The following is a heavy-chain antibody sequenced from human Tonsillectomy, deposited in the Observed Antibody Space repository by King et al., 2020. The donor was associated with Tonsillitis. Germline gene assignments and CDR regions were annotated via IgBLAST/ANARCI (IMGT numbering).Heavy chain of an antibody. CDR3: AKAQLGGFSGYYSHADTTHPYYYGMDV. J-gene: IGHJ6*02. D-gene: IGHD3-22*01. CDR2: ISYDGSNK. CDR1: GFTFSSYG. Sequence: VQLVESGGGVVQPGRSLRLSCAASGFTFSSYGMHWVRQAPGKGLEWVAVISYDGSNKYYADSVKGRFTISRDNSKNTLYLQMNSLRAEDTAVYYCAKAQLGGFSGYYSHADTTHPYYYGMDVWGQGTTVTVSS. V-gene: IGHV3-30*18.